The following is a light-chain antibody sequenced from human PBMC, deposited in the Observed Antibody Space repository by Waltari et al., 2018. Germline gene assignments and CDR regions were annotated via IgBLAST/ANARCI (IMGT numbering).Light chain of an antibody. Sequence: DIQMTQSPSSLSASVGDRVTITCRASQESHNNLAWYQQKPGQPPTLLIYAASTWQSGVPSRFSGSGSGTDFTLTISSLQPDDIGTYYCQKYNSVPFTFGPGTKVDL. CDR2: AAS. CDR1: QESHNN. V-gene: IGKV1-27*01. J-gene: IGKJ3*01. CDR3: QKYNSVPFT.